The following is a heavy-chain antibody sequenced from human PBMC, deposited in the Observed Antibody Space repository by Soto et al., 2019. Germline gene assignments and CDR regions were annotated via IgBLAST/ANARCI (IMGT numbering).Heavy chain of an antibody. CDR2: IKQDGSEK. CDR3: ARGSSGGSCRSFDY. V-gene: IGHV3-7*01. J-gene: IGHJ4*02. D-gene: IGHD2-15*01. CDR1: GFTFSSYW. Sequence: GGSLRLSCAASGFTFSSYWMSWVRQAPGKGLEWVANIKQDGSEKYYVDSVKGRFTISRDNAKNSLYLQMNSLRAEDTAVYYCARGSSGGSCRSFDYWGQGTLVTVSS.